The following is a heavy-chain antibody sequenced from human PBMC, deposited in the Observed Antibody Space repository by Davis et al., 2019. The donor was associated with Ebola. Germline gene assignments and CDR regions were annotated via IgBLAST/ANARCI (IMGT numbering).Heavy chain of an antibody. CDR2: ISHDGGHV. CDR1: GFTFNTYS. Sequence: PGGSLRLSCAASGFTFNTYSMDWVRQAPGRGLEWISYISHDGGHVFYGDSVKGRFTISRDNARNSLYLQMDSLRDDDTAVYYCVRGWTSVTYVIDNYGMDVWGKGTMVTVSS. D-gene: IGHD3/OR15-3a*01. CDR3: VRGWTSVTYVIDNYGMDV. J-gene: IGHJ6*04. V-gene: IGHV3-48*02.